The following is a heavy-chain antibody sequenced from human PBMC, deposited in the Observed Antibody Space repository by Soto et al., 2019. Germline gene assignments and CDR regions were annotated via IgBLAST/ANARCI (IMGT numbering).Heavy chain of an antibody. CDR1: GFTVSSNY. J-gene: IGHJ3*02. CDR2: IFTGGST. D-gene: IGHD6-19*01. Sequence: PGGSLRLSCAASGFTVSSNYMSWVRQAPGKGLEWVSVIFTGGSTYYADSVKGRFTTSRHSSKNTVYLQMNSLRAEDTAVYYCARDRYSSGWLDAFDIWGQGTMVTVSS. CDR3: ARDRYSSGWLDAFDI. V-gene: IGHV3-53*04.